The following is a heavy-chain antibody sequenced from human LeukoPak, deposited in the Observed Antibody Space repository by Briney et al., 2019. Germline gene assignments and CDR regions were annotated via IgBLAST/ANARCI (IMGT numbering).Heavy chain of an antibody. Sequence: GGSLRLSCAASGFTFSNSAMSWVRQAPGKGLEWVSSISGSGDSTYYADSVKGRFTMSRDNSKNTLYLQMNSLRAEDTAVYYCAKDFWSGYYPHYWGQGTLVAISS. CDR1: GFTFSNSA. CDR3: AKDFWSGYYPHY. D-gene: IGHD3-3*01. CDR2: ISGSGDST. V-gene: IGHV3-23*01. J-gene: IGHJ4*02.